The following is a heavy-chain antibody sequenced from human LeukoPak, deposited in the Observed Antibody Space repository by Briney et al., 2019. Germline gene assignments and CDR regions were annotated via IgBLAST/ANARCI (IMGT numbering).Heavy chain of an antibody. J-gene: IGHJ6*03. Sequence: PVASVKVSCKASGYTFTSYAISWVRQAPGQGLEWMGWISADNGNTDYAQRFQGRVTMTTDTSTSTAYMELRSLRSDDTAVYYCARDNVDNWNFYYYYYMDVWGKGTTVTVSS. CDR2: ISADNGNT. V-gene: IGHV1-18*01. CDR1: GYTFTSYA. D-gene: IGHD1-7*01. CDR3: ARDNVDNWNFYYYYYMDV.